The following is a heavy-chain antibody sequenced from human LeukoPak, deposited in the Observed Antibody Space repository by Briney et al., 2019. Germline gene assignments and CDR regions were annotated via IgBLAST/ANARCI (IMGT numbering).Heavy chain of an antibody. CDR3: ARGPIRAARQWLIYFQH. D-gene: IGHD6-6*01. Sequence: SETLSLTCAVYGGSFSGYYWSWIRQPPGKGLEWIGEINHSGSTNYNPSLKSRVTISVDTSKNQFSLKLSSVTAADTAVYYCARGPIRAARQWLIYFQHWGQGTLVTVSS. J-gene: IGHJ1*01. CDR2: INHSGST. V-gene: IGHV4-34*01. CDR1: GGSFSGYY.